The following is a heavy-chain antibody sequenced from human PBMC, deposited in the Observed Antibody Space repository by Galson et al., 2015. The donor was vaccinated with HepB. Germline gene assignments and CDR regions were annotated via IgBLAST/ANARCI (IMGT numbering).Heavy chain of an antibody. CDR3: ARAILRDCSGGSCPFFDH. Sequence: ETLSLTCTVSGGSIGTYYWSWIRQPPGKGLEWIGYIYYSGSTNYNPSLKSRVTISVDTSKNQFSLKLSSVTAADTAVYYCARAILRDCSGGSCPFFDHWGQGTLVTVSS. V-gene: IGHV4-59*01. J-gene: IGHJ4*02. D-gene: IGHD2-15*01. CDR1: GGSIGTYY. CDR2: IYYSGST.